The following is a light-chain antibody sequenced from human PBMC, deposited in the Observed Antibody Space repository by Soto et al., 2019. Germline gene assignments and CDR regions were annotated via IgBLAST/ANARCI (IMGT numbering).Light chain of an antibody. J-gene: IGKJ1*01. Sequence: DIQMTEAPSSLSASVGDRVTITCRASQSISSYLNWYQQKPGKDPKLLIYAASSLASGVPSRFGGSGSGTDFTRTISSLQPEDFATYYFQQSYSTPWTFGQGTKVEIK. CDR3: QQSYSTPWT. V-gene: IGKV1-39*01. CDR2: AAS. CDR1: QSISSY.